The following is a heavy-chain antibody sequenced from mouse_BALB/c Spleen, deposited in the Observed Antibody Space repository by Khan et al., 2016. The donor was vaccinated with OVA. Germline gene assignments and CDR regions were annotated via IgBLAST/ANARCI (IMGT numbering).Heavy chain of an antibody. Sequence: VQLQQSGAELVRPGALVKLSCKASGFNIKDYYIHWVKQSPEQDLEWIGWIDPENGETVYDPKFHDKANITADTTSNTAYLQLSSLTSEDMAVYYCTRSGYSAWFAYWGQGTPVTVSA. J-gene: IGHJ3*01. CDR3: TRSGYSAWFAY. CDR2: IDPENGET. V-gene: IGHV14-1*02. CDR1: GFNIKDYY.